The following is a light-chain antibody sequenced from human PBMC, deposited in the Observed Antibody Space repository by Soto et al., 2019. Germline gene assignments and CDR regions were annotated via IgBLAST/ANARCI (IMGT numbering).Light chain of an antibody. CDR2: DAH. CDR3: QQYASYST. Sequence: DIQMTQSPSTLSASVGDRVTITCRASQGLSNWLAWYQQKPGKAPKLLIYDAHVLESGVPSRFSGSGFGTEFTLTISSLQPDDFATYYCQQYASYSTFGQGTKVDIK. J-gene: IGKJ1*01. CDR1: QGLSNW. V-gene: IGKV1-5*01.